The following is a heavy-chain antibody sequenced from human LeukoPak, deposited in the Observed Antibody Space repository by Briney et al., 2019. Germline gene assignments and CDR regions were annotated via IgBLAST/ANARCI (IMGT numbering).Heavy chain of an antibody. CDR1: GFTFSSYT. V-gene: IGHV3-30-3*01. CDR3: ARDPGDYDSSRYNSAYFQH. D-gene: IGHD3-22*01. CDR2: ISHDGSNK. J-gene: IGHJ1*01. Sequence: GGSLRLSCAASGFTFSSYTIHWVRQAPVKVLEWVALISHDGSNKYLADSVKGRFTISRDKSKNTLYLQMNSLRAEDTAVYYCARDPGDYDSSRYNSAYFQHWGQGTLVTVSS.